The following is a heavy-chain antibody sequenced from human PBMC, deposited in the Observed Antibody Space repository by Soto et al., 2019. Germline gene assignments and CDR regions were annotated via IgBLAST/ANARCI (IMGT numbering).Heavy chain of an antibody. J-gene: IGHJ4*02. CDR1: GFTFSSYA. V-gene: IGHV3-30-3*01. CDR2: ISYDGSNK. D-gene: IGHD6-19*01. Sequence: QVQLVESGGGVVQPGRSLRLSCAASGFTFSSYAMHLVRQDPGKGLEWVAAISYDGSNKYYADSVKGRFTISRDNSKNTLYLPMNSLRAEDTAVYYCAREGPGIAVAGNFDYWGQGTLVTVSS. CDR3: AREGPGIAVAGNFDY.